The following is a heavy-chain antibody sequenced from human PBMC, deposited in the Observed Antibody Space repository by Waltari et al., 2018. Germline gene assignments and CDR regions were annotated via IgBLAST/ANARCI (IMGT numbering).Heavy chain of an antibody. Sequence: QVQLQESGPGLVKPSETLSLTCTVSGGSISSYYWSWIRQPPGKGLEWIGYIYYSGSTNSNPSLKSRVTISVDTSKNQFSLKLSSVTAADTAVYYCARVVISSWYYYGMDVWGQGTTVTVSS. J-gene: IGHJ6*02. V-gene: IGHV4-59*01. CDR2: IYYSGST. CDR3: ARVVISSWYYYGMDV. D-gene: IGHD6-13*01. CDR1: GGSISSYY.